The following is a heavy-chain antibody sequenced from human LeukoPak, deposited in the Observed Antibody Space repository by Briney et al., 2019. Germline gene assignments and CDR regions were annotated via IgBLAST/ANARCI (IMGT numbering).Heavy chain of an antibody. Sequence: SLRLSCAASGFTFSSYAMSWVRQAPGKGLEWVSAISGSGGSTYYADSVKGRVTISRDNSKNTLYLQMNSLRAEDTAVYYCAKRFAAAVYYFDYWGQGTLVTVSS. D-gene: IGHD6-13*01. V-gene: IGHV3-23*01. CDR3: AKRFAAAVYYFDY. CDR2: ISGSGGST. CDR1: GFTFSSYA. J-gene: IGHJ4*02.